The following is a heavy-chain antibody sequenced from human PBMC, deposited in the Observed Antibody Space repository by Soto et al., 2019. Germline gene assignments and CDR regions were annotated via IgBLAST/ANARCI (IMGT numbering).Heavy chain of an antibody. CDR2: MSPTTANT. J-gene: IGHJ4*03. CDR1: GYTFTSYD. Sequence: QVQLVQSGAEVKKPGASVKVSCKASGYTFTSYDINWVRQTAGQGLEWMGWMSPTTANTGYAQKCQGRLTMTRSTAISTAYMELSSLTSEDTAVYYLTGGPPNCGFDAWGQGTPVTVSS. V-gene: IGHV1-8*01. CDR3: TGGPPNCGFDA. D-gene: IGHD1-1*01.